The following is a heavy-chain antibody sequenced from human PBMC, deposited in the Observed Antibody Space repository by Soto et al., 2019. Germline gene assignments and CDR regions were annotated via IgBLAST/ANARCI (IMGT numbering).Heavy chain of an antibody. J-gene: IGHJ5*02. CDR1: GGFVSSHY. V-gene: IGHV4-59*02. Sequence: QVQLQESGPGLVKPSETLSLTCTVSGGFVSSHYWSWIRQPPGKGLEWLGYIYYSGNTNYNPYLKNRVTISVDTSKNQFSLKLSSVTAADTAVYYCGLTTPSGWFDPWGQGTLVTVSS. CDR2: IYYSGNT. CDR3: GLTTPSGWFDP.